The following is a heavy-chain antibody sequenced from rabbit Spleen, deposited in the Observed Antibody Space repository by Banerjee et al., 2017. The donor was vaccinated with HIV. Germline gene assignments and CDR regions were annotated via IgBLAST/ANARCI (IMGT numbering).Heavy chain of an antibody. J-gene: IGHJ6*01. Sequence: QSLEESGGDLVKPGASLTLTCTASGFSFSSRYYMCWVRQAPGKGLEWIACINSSTGTTVYASWAKGRFTVSRTSSTTVTLQMTSLTAADTATYFCARGIPYGFAGEAYPPYAMDLWGQGTLVTVS. V-gene: IGHV1S40*01. CDR2: INSSTGTT. CDR1: GFSFSSRYY. D-gene: IGHD6-1*01. CDR3: ARGIPYGFAGEAYPPYAMDL.